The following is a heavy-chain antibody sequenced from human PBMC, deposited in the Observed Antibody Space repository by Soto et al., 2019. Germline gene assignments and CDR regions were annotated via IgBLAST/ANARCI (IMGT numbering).Heavy chain of an antibody. D-gene: IGHD6-13*01. CDR2: FYYSEYT. CDR1: GGSIGSKTSC. V-gene: IGHV4-39*07. J-gene: IGHJ4*02. CDR3: ARGTSSWSWKFDY. Sequence: SETLSLTCNVSGGSIGSKTSCWGWIRQPPGKGLEWIATFYYSEYTYYNPSLRSRVTIFVDASKNQLSLKLSSVTAADTAVYYCARGTSSWSWKFDYWGQGILVT.